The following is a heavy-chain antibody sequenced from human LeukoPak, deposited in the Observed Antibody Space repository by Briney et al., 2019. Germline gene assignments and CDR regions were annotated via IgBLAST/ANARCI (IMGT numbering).Heavy chain of an antibody. CDR3: TYGDYVRGRFDY. CDR1: GFTFGSYA. Sequence: PGGSLRLSCARSGFTFGSYAMSWVRQAPGKGLEWVSGISGSGGTTYYVDSVKGRFTISRDNSKNTLSLQMNSLRADDTAVYYCTYGDYVRGRFDYWGQGTLVTVCS. D-gene: IGHD4-17*01. V-gene: IGHV3-23*01. CDR2: ISGSGGTT. J-gene: IGHJ4*02.